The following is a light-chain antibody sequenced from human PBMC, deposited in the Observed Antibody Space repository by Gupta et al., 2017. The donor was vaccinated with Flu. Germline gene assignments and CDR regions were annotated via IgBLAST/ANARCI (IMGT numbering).Light chain of an antibody. CDR1: QSISSY. V-gene: IGKV1-39*01. Sequence: DIQMTQSPSSLSASLGDRVTITCRASQSISSYVNWYQQKPGKAPQFLIYAASSLQSGVPSRFSGSGSGTDFTLTINSLQPEDCAIYYCQQSDAIPYTFGQGTKMEIK. CDR3: QQSDAIPYT. CDR2: AAS. J-gene: IGKJ2*01.